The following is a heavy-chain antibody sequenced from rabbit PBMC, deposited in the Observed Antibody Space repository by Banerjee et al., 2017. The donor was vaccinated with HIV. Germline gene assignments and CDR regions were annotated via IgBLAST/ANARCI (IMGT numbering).Heavy chain of an antibody. CDR2: IYADKGSA. CDR1: GFSFSSSYW. J-gene: IGHJ4*01. CDR3: ARTAGAVANGDGYFNL. D-gene: IGHD2-1*01. Sequence: QEQLEESGGDLVKPEGSLTLTCKASGFSFSSSYWISWVRQAPGKGLEWIGIIYADKGSADYANWVNGRFTISSDNAQNTVDLQMNRLTEADTATYFCARTAGAVANGDGYFNLWGPGTLVTVS. V-gene: IGHV1S45*01.